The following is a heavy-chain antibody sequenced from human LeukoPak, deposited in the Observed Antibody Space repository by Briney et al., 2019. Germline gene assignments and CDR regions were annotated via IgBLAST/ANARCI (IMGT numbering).Heavy chain of an antibody. J-gene: IGHJ3*02. CDR2: IYYSGST. V-gene: IGHV4-30-4*01. Sequence: SETLSLTCTVSGGSISSGDYYWSWIRQPPGKGLEWIGYIYYSGSTYYNPSLKSRVTISVDTSKNQFSLKLSSVTAADTAVYYCARELYYYDSSGYLNGAFDIWGQGTMVTVSS. CDR1: GGSISSGDYY. D-gene: IGHD3-22*01. CDR3: ARELYYYDSSGYLNGAFDI.